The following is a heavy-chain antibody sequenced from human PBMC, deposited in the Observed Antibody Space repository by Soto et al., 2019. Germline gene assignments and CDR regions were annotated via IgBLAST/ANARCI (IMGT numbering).Heavy chain of an antibody. Sequence: EVQLVESGGGLVQPGGSLKLSCAASGFTLSGFDIHWVRQASGEGLEWVGRIKTKVESYATELAVSVKGRFTLSRDDPKNTAYLEMNSLKTEDTAVYYCTRRYCSGGGCYSDFDYWGQGALVTVSS. CDR2: IKTKVESYAT. J-gene: IGHJ4*02. V-gene: IGHV3-73*01. CDR1: GFTLSGFD. D-gene: IGHD2-15*01. CDR3: TRRYCSGGGCYSDFDY.